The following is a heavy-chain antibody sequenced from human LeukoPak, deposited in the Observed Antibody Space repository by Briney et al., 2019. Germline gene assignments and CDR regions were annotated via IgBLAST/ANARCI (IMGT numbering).Heavy chain of an antibody. D-gene: IGHD5-12*01. CDR2: ISFDGTSK. V-gene: IGHV3-30*04. J-gene: IGHJ1*01. CDR3: ARPSGYSSSWDMNFQH. Sequence: GGSLRLSCAASGFTFSSYEMHWVRQAPGKGLEWVAVISFDGTSKFYADSVKGRFTISRDNSKNTLYLQMKNPRPEDTAIYYCARPSGYSSSWDMNFQHWGQGTLVSVSS. CDR1: GFTFSSYE.